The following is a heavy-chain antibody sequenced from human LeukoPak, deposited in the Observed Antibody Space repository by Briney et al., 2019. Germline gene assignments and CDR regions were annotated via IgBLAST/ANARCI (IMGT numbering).Heavy chain of an antibody. CDR3: ARDNPDVRGVIFDY. D-gene: IGHD3-10*02. V-gene: IGHV4-61*02. J-gene: IGHJ4*02. CDR2: IYTSGST. Sequence: PSETLSLTCTVSGGSISSGGYYWSWIRQPAGKGLEWIGRIYTSGSTNYNPSLKSRVTMSVDTSKNQFSLKLSSVTAADTAVYYCARDNPDVRGVIFDYWGQGTLVTVSS. CDR1: GGSISSGGYY.